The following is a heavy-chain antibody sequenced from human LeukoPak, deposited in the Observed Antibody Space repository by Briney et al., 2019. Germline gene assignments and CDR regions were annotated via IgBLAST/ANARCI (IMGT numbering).Heavy chain of an antibody. J-gene: IGHJ4*02. CDR1: GFTFSSYA. CDR3: AKAGGYQLLYPARLYDY. V-gene: IGHV3-23*01. CDR2: ISGSGGST. D-gene: IGHD2-2*02. Sequence: TGGSLRLSCAASGFTFSSYAMSWVRQAPGKGLAWVSAISGSGGSTYYADSVKGRFTISRDNSKNTLYLQMNSLRAEDTGVFYCAKAGGYQLLYPARLYDYWRQGTLVTVSS.